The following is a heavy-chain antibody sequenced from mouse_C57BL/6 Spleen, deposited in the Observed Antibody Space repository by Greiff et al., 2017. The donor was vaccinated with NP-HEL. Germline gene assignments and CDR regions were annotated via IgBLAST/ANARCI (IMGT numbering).Heavy chain of an antibody. J-gene: IGHJ4*01. CDR1: GFTFNTYA. CDR2: IRSKSSNYAT. Sequence: EVHLVESGGGLVQPKGSLKLSCAASGFTFNTYAMHWVRQAPGKGLEWVARIRSKSSNYATYYADSVKDRFTISRDDSQSMLYLQMNNLKTEDTAMYYCVREGYGYGGDNYAMDYWGQGTSVTVSS. D-gene: IGHD2-2*01. V-gene: IGHV10-3*01. CDR3: VREGYGYGGDNYAMDY.